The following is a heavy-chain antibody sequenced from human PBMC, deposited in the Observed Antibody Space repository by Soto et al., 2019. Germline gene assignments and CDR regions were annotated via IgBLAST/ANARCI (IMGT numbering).Heavy chain of an antibody. CDR1: GYTFTSYG. CDR3: ARDGYCSGRRCFDL. D-gene: IGHD2-15*01. CDR2: ISGNNGNT. V-gene: IGHV1-18*01. Sequence: QVQLVQSGAEVKKPGASVKVSCKASGYTFTSYGISWVRQAPGQGLEWMGWISGNNGNTNYAQKLQGRVTMTTDTSTSAAYMELRGLRADNTAMYYWARDGYCSGRRCFDLWGRGTLVTVSS. J-gene: IGHJ2*01.